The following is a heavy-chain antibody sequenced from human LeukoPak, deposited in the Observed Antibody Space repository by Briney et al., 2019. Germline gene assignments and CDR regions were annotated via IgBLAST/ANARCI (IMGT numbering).Heavy chain of an antibody. D-gene: IGHD3-10*01. CDR1: GGSISSSSYY. V-gene: IGHV4-39*01. Sequence: KPSETLSLTCTVSGGSISSSSYYWDWIRQPPGKGLEWIGSIYNSGTTYYNPSLKSRVTISVDTSKNQFSLKVSSVTAADTAVYYCASRAYGLGSFNYWGQGTLVTVSS. J-gene: IGHJ4*01. CDR2: IYNSGTT. CDR3: ASRAYGLGSFNY.